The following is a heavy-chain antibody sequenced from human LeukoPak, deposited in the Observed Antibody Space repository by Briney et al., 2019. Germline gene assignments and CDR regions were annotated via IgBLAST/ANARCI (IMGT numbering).Heavy chain of an antibody. D-gene: IGHD6-13*01. CDR2: INHSGST. V-gene: IGHV4-34*01. CDR1: GGSFSGYY. Sequence: SETLSLTCAVYGGSFSGYYWSWIRQPPGKGLEWIGEINHSGSTNYNPSLKSRVTISVNTSKNQFSLKLSSVTAADTAVYYCTRGPGIAAAGLFDYWGQGTLVTVSS. CDR3: TRGPGIAAAGLFDY. J-gene: IGHJ4*02.